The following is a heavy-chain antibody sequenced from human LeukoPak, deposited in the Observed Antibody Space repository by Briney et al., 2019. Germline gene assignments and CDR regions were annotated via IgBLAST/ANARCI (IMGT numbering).Heavy chain of an antibody. J-gene: IGHJ4*02. CDR2: INSDGSST. CDR3: ARDQSDIVATTPIDY. Sequence: GGSLRLSCAASGFTFSSYWMHWVRQAPGKGLVWVSRINSDGSSTSYADSVKGRFTISRDNAKNTLYLQMNRLRAEDTAVYYCARDQSDIVATTPIDYWGQGTLVTVSS. CDR1: GFTFSSYW. V-gene: IGHV3-74*01. D-gene: IGHD5-12*01.